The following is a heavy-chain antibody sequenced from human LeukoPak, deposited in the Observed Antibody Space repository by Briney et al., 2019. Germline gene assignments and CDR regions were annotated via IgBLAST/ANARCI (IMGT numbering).Heavy chain of an antibody. V-gene: IGHV3-7*04. CDR3: ARPTTVTMVDAFDI. J-gene: IGHJ3*02. Sequence: HPGGSLRLSCAAAGFNFSSYWMTWVRQAPGKGLEWVANIKQDGTEKYYVDSVKGRFTISRDNAKNSLYLQMNSLRAVDTAVYFCARPTTVTMVDAFDIWGLGTMVTVSS. D-gene: IGHD4-17*01. CDR2: IKQDGTEK. CDR1: GFNFSSYW.